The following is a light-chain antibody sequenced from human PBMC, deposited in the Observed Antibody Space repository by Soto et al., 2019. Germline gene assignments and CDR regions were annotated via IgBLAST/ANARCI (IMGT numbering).Light chain of an antibody. CDR3: QQHNNWPPIT. V-gene: IGKV3-15*01. CDR1: QSVSSK. CDR2: GAS. Sequence: ETVMEQAPATLSVSPGEKANLSWRASQSVSSKLAWYQQKPGQAPRLLIYGASTRATGIPARFSGSGSGTEFTLTISSLQSEDFAVYYCQQHNNWPPITFGQGTQLEIK. J-gene: IGKJ5*01.